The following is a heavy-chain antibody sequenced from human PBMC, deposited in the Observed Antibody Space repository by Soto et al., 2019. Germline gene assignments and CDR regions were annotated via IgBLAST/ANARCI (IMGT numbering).Heavy chain of an antibody. CDR3: ARDYQAIDVFDL. CDR1: GGSISSGDYY. Sequence: PSETLSLTCTVSGGSISSGDYYWSWIRQPPGGGLDCFCFFFYIGGPYYHPSLKIRFTFSVDTSKNLFSLKLSFVIAADPAVFYCARDYQAIDVFDLWGQGKMVTVSS. J-gene: IGHJ3*01. D-gene: IGHD5-18*01. V-gene: IGHV4-30-4*01. CDR2: FFYIGGP.